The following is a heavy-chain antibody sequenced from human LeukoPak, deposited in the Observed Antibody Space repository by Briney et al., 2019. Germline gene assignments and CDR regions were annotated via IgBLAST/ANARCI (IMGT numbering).Heavy chain of an antibody. CDR2: IKKKADGGTA. D-gene: IGHD6-25*01. V-gene: IGHV3-15*01. CDR3: TTAATPWGAHSTRDY. Sequence: NPGGSLRLSCAASEFTFSNAWMNWVRQAPGKGLEWVGRIKKKADGGTADYAAPVKGRFTISRDDSKNTLYLQMNSLKIEDTAVYYCTTAATPWGAHSTRDYWGQGTLVTVSP. CDR1: EFTFSNAW. J-gene: IGHJ4*02.